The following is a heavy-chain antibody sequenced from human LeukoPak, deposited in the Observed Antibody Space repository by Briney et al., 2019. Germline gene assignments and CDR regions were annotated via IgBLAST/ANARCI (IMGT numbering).Heavy chain of an antibody. CDR3: AKDLRAAAGTFDY. CDR2: ISYDGSNK. CDR1: GFTFSSYG. J-gene: IGHJ4*02. D-gene: IGHD6-13*01. Sequence: GRSLRLSCAASGFTFSSYGMHWVRQAPGKGLEWVAVISYDGSNKYYADSVKGRFTISRDNSKNTLYLQMNSLRAEDTAVYYCAKDLRAAAGTFDYWGQGTLVTVSS. V-gene: IGHV3-30*18.